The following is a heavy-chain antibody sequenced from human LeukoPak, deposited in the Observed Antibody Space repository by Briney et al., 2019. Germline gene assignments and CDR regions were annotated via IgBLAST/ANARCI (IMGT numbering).Heavy chain of an antibody. J-gene: IGHJ4*02. CDR1: GGSISSYY. CDR3: ARAFPYYYDSSGSFDY. CDR2: IYYSGNT. D-gene: IGHD3-22*01. V-gene: IGHV4-59*12. Sequence: SETLSLTCTVSGGSISSYYWSWIRQPPGKGLEWIGYIYYSGNTNYNPSLKSRVTISVDTSKNQFSLKLSSVTAADTAVYYCARAFPYYYDSSGSFDYWGQGTLVTVSS.